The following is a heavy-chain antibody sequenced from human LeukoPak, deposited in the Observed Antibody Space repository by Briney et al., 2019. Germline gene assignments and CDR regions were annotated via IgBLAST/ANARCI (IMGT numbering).Heavy chain of an antibody. D-gene: IGHD3-10*01. V-gene: IGHV4-59*08. Sequence: PETLSLTCTVSGGSISSYYWSWIRQPPGKGLEWIGYIYYSGSTNYNPSLKSRVTISVDTSQNQFSLKLRSVTAADTAVYYCARLDYGSGIFYNGYGMDVWGQGTTVTVSS. CDR2: IYYSGST. CDR3: ARLDYGSGIFYNGYGMDV. J-gene: IGHJ6*02. CDR1: GGSISSYY.